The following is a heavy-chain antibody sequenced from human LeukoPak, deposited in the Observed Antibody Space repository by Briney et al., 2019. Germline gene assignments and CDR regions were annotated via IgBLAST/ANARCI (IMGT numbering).Heavy chain of an antibody. V-gene: IGHV5-51*01. D-gene: IGHD3-10*01. CDR3: ARITMVRGVITGAFDI. CDR2: IYPGDSDT. Sequence: RESLKISCKGSGYSFTSYWIGWVRQMPGKGLEWMGIIYPGDSDTRYSPSFQGQVTISADKSISTAYLQWSSLKASDTAMYYCARITMVRGVITGAFDIWGQGTMVTVSS. CDR1: GYSFTSYW. J-gene: IGHJ3*02.